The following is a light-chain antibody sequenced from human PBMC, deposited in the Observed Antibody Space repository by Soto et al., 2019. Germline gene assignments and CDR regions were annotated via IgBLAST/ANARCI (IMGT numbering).Light chain of an antibody. J-gene: IGLJ1*01. CDR1: SSDVGGYNY. CDR3: SSYTSSSTLV. CDR2: EVS. V-gene: IGLV2-14*01. Sequence: QSALTQPASVSGSPGQSITISCTGNSSDVGGYNYVSWYQQHPGKAPKLMIYEVSNRPSGVSNRFSGSKSGNTASLTISELQAEDEADYYCSSYTSSSTLVFGTGTKVTVL.